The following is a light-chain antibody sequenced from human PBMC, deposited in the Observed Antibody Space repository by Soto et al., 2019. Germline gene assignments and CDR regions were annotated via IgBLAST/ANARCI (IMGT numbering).Light chain of an antibody. Sequence: EIVLTQSPATLSLSPGERATLSCRASHSVSSNLAWYQKKPGQAPRLLIYDASNRATGIPAMFSGSGSGTDFTLTIRSLEPEDFAVYYCQQASTFGQGTKLEIK. CDR1: HSVSSN. CDR3: QQAST. J-gene: IGKJ2*01. CDR2: DAS. V-gene: IGKV3-11*01.